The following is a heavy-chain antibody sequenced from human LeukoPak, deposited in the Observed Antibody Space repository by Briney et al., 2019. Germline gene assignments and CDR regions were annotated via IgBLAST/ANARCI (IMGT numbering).Heavy chain of an antibody. D-gene: IGHD1-1*01. Sequence: GGSLRLSCAASGFTFSSYWMHWVRQAPGKGLVWVSRINTDGSSTSYADSVKGRFTISRDNAKNTLYLQMNSLRAEDTAVYYCVTPWNDDAFDIWGQGTMVTVSS. CDR3: VTPWNDDAFDI. CDR1: GFTFSSYW. CDR2: INTDGSST. V-gene: IGHV3-74*01. J-gene: IGHJ3*02.